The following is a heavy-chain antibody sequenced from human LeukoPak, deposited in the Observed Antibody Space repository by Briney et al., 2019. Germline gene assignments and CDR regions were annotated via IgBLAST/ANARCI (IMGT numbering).Heavy chain of an antibody. J-gene: IGHJ4*02. CDR1: GFPFTNA. D-gene: IGHD2-2*01. CDR2: ITGSGDEA. CDR3: AKGVSQPKYYFEY. V-gene: IGHV3-23*01. Sequence: GGSLRLSCAASGFPFTNAMRWVRQAPGKGLEWVSSITGSGDEAFYADSVKGRFTIFRDNSKNTLYLQMNSLRAEDTAVYYCAKGVSQPKYYFEYWGRGTLVTVSS.